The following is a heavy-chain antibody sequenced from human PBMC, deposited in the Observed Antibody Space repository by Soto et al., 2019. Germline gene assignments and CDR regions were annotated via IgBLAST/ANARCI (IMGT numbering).Heavy chain of an antibody. J-gene: IGHJ6*02. CDR2: IXXSXXX. D-gene: IGHD3-10*01. Sequence: SETLSLTCAVYGGSFSGYYWSWIRQPPGKGLXWIXXIXXSXXXXXNXXLKSRVTISVDRSKNQFSLKLSSVTAAETAVYYCARGTITMVRGYDVWGQGTTVTVSS. CDR1: GGSFSGYY. V-gene: IGHV4-34*01. CDR3: ARGTITMVRGYDV.